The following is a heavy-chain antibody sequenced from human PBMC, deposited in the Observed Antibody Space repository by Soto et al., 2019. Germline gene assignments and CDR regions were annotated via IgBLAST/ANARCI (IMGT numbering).Heavy chain of an antibody. Sequence: PSETLSLTCTVSGGSISSSSYYWGWIRQPPGKGLEWIGSIYYSGSTYYNPSLKSRVTISVDTSKNQFSLKLSSVTAADTAVYYCARHAETPLWFEAGWFDPWGQGTLVTVSS. D-gene: IGHD3-10*01. CDR2: IYYSGST. CDR3: ARHAETPLWFEAGWFDP. CDR1: GGSISSSSYY. J-gene: IGHJ5*02. V-gene: IGHV4-39*01.